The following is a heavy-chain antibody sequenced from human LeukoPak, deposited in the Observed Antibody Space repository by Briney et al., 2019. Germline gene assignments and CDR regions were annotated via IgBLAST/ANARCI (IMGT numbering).Heavy chain of an antibody. CDR1: GFTFSSYS. CDR2: ISSSSSYI. V-gene: IGHV3-21*01. CDR3: AKDPSFRPGYFDY. J-gene: IGHJ4*02. Sequence: KPGGSLRLSCAASGFTFSSYSMNWVRQAPGKGLEWVSSISSSSSYIYYADSVKGRFTISRDNAKNSLYLQMNSLRAEDTAVYYCAKDPSFRPGYFDYWGQGTLVTVSS.